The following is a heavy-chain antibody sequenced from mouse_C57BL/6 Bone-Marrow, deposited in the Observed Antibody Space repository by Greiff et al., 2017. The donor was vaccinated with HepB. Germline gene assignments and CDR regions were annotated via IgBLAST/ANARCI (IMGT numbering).Heavy chain of an antibody. CDR1: GYTFTSYW. D-gene: IGHD1-1*01. CDR3: ARGITTVVRYFDV. Sequence: VQLQQPGTELVKPGASVKLSCKASGYTFTSYWMHWVKQRPGQGLEWIGNINPSNGGTNYNEKFKSKATLTVDKSSSTAYMQLSSLTSEDSAVYYCARGITTVVRYFDVWGTGTTVTVSS. J-gene: IGHJ1*03. V-gene: IGHV1-53*01. CDR2: INPSNGGT.